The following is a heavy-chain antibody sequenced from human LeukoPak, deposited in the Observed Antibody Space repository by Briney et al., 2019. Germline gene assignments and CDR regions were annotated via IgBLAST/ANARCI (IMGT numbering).Heavy chain of an antibody. CDR3: ARDQGDILDY. J-gene: IGHJ4*02. D-gene: IGHD2-21*02. CDR2: IYYSGNT. Sequence: SETLSLTCTVSSGSISSYYWSWIRQPPGKGLEWIGYIYYSGNTNYNPSLKSRVTMSVDTSKNQFSLKLSSVTAADTAVYYCARDQGDILDYWGQGTLVTASS. CDR1: SGSISSYY. V-gene: IGHV4-59*01.